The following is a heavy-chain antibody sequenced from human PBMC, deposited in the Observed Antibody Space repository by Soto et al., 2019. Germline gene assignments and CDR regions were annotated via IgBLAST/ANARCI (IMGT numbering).Heavy chain of an antibody. J-gene: IGHJ6*02. Sequence: ASVKVSCKASGYTFTGYYMHWVRQAPGQGLEWMGWINPNSGGTNYAQKFQGRVTMTRDTSTSTAYMELSRLRSDDTAVYYCARGDGVTSFGLVIDARVYYYGMDVWGQGTTVTVSS. CDR3: ARGDGVTSFGLVIDARVYYYGMDV. CDR2: INPNSGGT. CDR1: GYTFTGYY. D-gene: IGHD3-3*01. V-gene: IGHV1-2*02.